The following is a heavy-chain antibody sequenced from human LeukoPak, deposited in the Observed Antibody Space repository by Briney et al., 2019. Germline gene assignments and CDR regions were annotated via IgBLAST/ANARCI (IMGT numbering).Heavy chain of an antibody. Sequence: GGSLRLSCAASGFTFSSYSMYWVRQAPGEGLEWVSSISYSSGYIYYADSVKGRFTISRDNAKNSLYLQMNSLRAEDTAVFYCARTRVGVVIDYFDYWGERSLVTVSS. CDR3: ARTRVGVVIDYFDY. CDR1: GFTFSSYS. CDR2: ISYSSGYI. D-gene: IGHD3-3*01. V-gene: IGHV3-21*01. J-gene: IGHJ4*02.